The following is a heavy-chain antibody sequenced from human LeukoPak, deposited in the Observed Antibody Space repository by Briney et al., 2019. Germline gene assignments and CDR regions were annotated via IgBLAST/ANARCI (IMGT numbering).Heavy chain of an antibody. J-gene: IGHJ6*02. CDR2: ISYDGSNK. CDR3: ARDHRAAAKPHYYYYYGMDV. V-gene: IGHV3-30*04. CDR1: GFTFSSYA. Sequence: GRSLRLSCAASGFTFSSYAMHWVRQAPGKGLEWVAVISYDGSNKYYADSVKGRFTISRDNSKNTLYLQMNSLRAEDTAVYYCARDHRAAAKPHYYYYYGMDVWGQGTTVTVSS. D-gene: IGHD6-13*01.